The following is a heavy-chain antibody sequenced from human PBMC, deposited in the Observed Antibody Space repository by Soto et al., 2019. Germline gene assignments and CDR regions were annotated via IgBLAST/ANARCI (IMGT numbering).Heavy chain of an antibody. CDR3: ARYYYGSGSYYNGGY. CDR2: IDPSDSYT. J-gene: IGHJ4*02. Sequence: PGESLKISCKGSGYSFTSYWISWVRQMPGKGLEWMGRIDPSDSYTNYSPSFQGHVTISADKSISTAYLQWSSLKASDTAMYYCARYYYGSGSYYNGGYWGQGTLVTVSS. V-gene: IGHV5-10-1*01. CDR1: GYSFTSYW. D-gene: IGHD3-10*01.